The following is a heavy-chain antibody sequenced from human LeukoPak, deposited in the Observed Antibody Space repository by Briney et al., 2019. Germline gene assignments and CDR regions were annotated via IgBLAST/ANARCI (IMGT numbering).Heavy chain of an antibody. D-gene: IGHD3-9*01. CDR2: IYTSGST. V-gene: IGHV4-61*02. Sequence: SETLSLTCTVSGGSISSGSYYWSWIRQPAGKGLEWIGRIYTSGSTNYNPSLKSRVTISVDTSKNQFSLKLSSVTAADTAVYYCAREHYDILTGYPDYFDYWGQGTLDTVSS. CDR1: GGSISSGSYY. J-gene: IGHJ4*02. CDR3: AREHYDILTGYPDYFDY.